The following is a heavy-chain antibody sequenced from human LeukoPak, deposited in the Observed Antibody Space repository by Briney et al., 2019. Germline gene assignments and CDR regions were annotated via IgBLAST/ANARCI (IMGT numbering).Heavy chain of an antibody. Sequence: GGSLRLSCQASGFVFENYYMYWIRQAPGKGLEWVAHVRQDGNNKIYADSLKGRFTISRNNSEKTGFLQMNSLRPEDTAVYYCARDAAMTHRGYSGIWGRGNLVTVSS. CDR1: GFVFENYY. CDR2: VRQDGNNK. J-gene: IGHJ2*01. D-gene: IGHD6-25*01. CDR3: ARDAAMTHRGYSGI. V-gene: IGHV3-30*02.